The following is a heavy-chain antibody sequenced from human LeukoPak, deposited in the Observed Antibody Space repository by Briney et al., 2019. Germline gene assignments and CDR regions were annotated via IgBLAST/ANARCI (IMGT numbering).Heavy chain of an antibody. D-gene: IGHD1-14*01. Sequence: ASVKVSCKASGYTFSSFYMHWVRQAPGQGLEWMGVIDPSGGTTNYAQKLQGRVTMTRDTSTRTVYMELSSLRSEDTAVYFCARALTTGLDYWGQGTLVTVSS. CDR2: IDPSGGTT. CDR1: GYTFSSFY. CDR3: ARALTTGLDY. J-gene: IGHJ4*02. V-gene: IGHV1-46*03.